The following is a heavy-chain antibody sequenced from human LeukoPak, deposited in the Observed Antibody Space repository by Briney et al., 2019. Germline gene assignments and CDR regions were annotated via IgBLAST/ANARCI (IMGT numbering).Heavy chain of an antibody. J-gene: IGHJ5*02. Sequence: SETLSLTCTVSGGSISSGDYYWSWIRQPPGKGLEWIGYIYYSGSTYYNPSLKSRVTISVDTSKNQFSLKLSSVTAADTAVYYCARVATPYYYGSGSYYNNWFDPWGQGTLVTVSS. D-gene: IGHD3-10*01. CDR2: IYYSGST. CDR3: ARVATPYYYGSGSYYNNWFDP. CDR1: GGSISSGDYY. V-gene: IGHV4-30-4*01.